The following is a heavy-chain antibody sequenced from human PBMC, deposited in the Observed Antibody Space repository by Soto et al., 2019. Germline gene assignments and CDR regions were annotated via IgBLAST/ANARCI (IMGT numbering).Heavy chain of an antibody. Sequence: QVQLVESGGGVVQPGRSLRLSCADSGFTFSSYAMHWVRQAPGKGLEWVAVISYDGSNKYYADSVKGRFTISRDNSKNTLYLQMNSLRAEDTAVYYCARDRRVEVTPGYWGQGNLVTVSS. D-gene: IGHD2-21*02. CDR3: ARDRRVEVTPGY. V-gene: IGHV3-30-3*01. CDR2: ISYDGSNK. J-gene: IGHJ4*02. CDR1: GFTFSSYA.